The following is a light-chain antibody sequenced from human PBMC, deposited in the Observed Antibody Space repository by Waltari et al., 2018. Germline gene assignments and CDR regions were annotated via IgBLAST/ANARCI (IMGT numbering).Light chain of an antibody. CDR2: GKN. CDR1: CRRTYF. Sequence: SSGLTQDPAVSVALGQTVRITCQGDCRRTYFPTWYQHKPGRAPLLVIYGKNNRPSEIPDRFSGSSSEDTTSLTITGAQAEDEADYFCSSRDSSGNHVLFGGGTKLTVL. V-gene: IGLV3-19*01. CDR3: SSRDSSGNHVL. J-gene: IGLJ3*02.